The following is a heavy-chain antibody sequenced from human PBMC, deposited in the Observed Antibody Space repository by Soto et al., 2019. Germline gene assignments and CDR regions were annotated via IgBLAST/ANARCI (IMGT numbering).Heavy chain of an antibody. CDR1: GFICSSYD. J-gene: IGHJ3*02. Sequence: PGESLRLSCAASGFICSSYDISWVRQAAGKGLEWVSTILVDGRTFYVDSVKGRFTISRDSSQNTVYLQMNSLTAGDTGLYYCAKATATGGGAFDICGQGTMVTVSS. D-gene: IGHD2-15*01. V-gene: IGHV3-23*01. CDR3: AKATATGGGAFDI. CDR2: ILVDGRT.